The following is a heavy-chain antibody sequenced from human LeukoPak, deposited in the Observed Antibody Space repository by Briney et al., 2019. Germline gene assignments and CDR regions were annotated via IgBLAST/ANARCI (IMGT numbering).Heavy chain of an antibody. D-gene: IGHD3-16*01. J-gene: IGHJ4*02. CDR1: GGTFSSYA. Sequence: GSSVKVSCKASGGTFSSYAISWVRQAPGQGLEWMGRIIPILGIANYAQKFQGRVTITADKSTSTAYMELSSLRSEDTAVYYCARGGDSTRRGPTSLLDYWGQGTLVTVSS. CDR3: ARGGDSTRRGPTSLLDY. CDR2: IIPILGIA. V-gene: IGHV1-69*04.